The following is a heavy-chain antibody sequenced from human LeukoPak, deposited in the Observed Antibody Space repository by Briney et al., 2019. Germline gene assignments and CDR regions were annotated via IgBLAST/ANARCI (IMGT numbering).Heavy chain of an antibody. V-gene: IGHV4-61*01. J-gene: IGHJ4*02. D-gene: IGHD2-8*01. CDR3: ALNGDS. Sequence: PSETLSRTCTVSGGSLRGDNYSWPWIRQPPGRGLEWIGNIHHSGSTNYNPSLKSRVTISVDTSKNQFSLRLSSVTAADTAMYYCALNGDSWGQGNLVTVSS. CDR2: IHHSGST. CDR1: GGSLRGDNYS.